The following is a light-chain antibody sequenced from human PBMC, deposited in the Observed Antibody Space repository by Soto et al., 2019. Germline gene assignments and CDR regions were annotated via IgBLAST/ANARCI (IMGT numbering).Light chain of an antibody. CDR3: QPLDSYPIT. CDR1: QGISSF. CDR2: DAS. J-gene: IGKJ5*01. V-gene: IGKV1-9*01. Sequence: DIQLTQSPSFLSASVGDRVTITCRASQGISSFLAWYQEKPGEAPKLLIYDASTLQSGVPSRFSGSRSGTEFTLTISSLQPEDFATYYCQPLDSYPITFGQGTRLEIK.